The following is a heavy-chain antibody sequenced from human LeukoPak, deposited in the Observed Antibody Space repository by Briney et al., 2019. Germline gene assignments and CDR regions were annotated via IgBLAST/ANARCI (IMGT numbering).Heavy chain of an antibody. J-gene: IGHJ4*02. D-gene: IGHD6-19*01. CDR2: ISKDGGLQ. Sequence: GGSLRLSCAASGFNFSTYAMHWVRQAPGKGLEWVALISKDGGLQYYADSVKGPFTISGDNSKNTLYLQMSSLRTEDTAVYYCARGRQWLDRVFDYWGQGILVTVSS. V-gene: IGHV3-30*04. CDR1: GFNFSTYA. CDR3: ARGRQWLDRVFDY.